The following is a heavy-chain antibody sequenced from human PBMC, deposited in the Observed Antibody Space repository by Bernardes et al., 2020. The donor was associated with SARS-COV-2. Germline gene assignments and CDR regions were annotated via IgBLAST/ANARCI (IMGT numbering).Heavy chain of an antibody. Sequence: GGSLRLSCAASGFTFSSYWMSWVRQAPGKGLEWVANIKQDGGEKFYADSVKGRFTISRDNSKNTLYLQMNSLRAEDTAVYYCATTPQYEYTRVFDFWGQGTLVTVSS. D-gene: IGHD2-15*01. V-gene: IGHV3-7*01. CDR1: GFTFSSYW. CDR2: IKQDGGEK. CDR3: ATTPQYEYTRVFDF. J-gene: IGHJ4*02.